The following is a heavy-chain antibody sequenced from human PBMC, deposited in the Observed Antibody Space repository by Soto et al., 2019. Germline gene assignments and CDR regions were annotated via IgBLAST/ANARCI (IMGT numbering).Heavy chain of an antibody. CDR3: ARSLGYCSGGSCYSADDAFDI. CDR1: GYTFTSYA. CDR2: INAGNGNT. Sequence: ASVKVSCKASGYTFTSYAMHWVRQAPGRRLEWMGWINAGNGNTKYSQKFQGRVTITRDTSASTAYMELSSLRSEDTAVYYCARSLGYCSGGSCYSADDAFDIWGQGTMVTVSS. D-gene: IGHD2-15*01. J-gene: IGHJ3*02. V-gene: IGHV1-3*01.